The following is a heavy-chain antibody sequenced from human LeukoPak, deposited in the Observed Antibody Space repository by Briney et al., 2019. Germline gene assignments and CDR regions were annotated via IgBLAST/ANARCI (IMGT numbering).Heavy chain of an antibody. D-gene: IGHD3-22*01. J-gene: IGHJ4*02. CDR3: AKVGRYYYDSSGYYDY. Sequence: TGGSLRLSCAASGFTFSSYGMHWVRQAPGKGLEWVAFIRYDGSNKYYADSVKGRFTISKDNSKNTLYLQMNSLRAEDTAVYCCAKVGRYYYDSSGYYDYWGQGTLVTVSS. CDR2: IRYDGSNK. CDR1: GFTFSSYG. V-gene: IGHV3-30*02.